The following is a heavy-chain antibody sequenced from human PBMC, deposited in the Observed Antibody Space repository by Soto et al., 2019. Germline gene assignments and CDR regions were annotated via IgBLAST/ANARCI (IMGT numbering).Heavy chain of an antibody. D-gene: IGHD2-21*02. CDR2: ITGSGSSL. V-gene: IGHV3-48*03. Sequence: EMQLVESGGGLVQPGGSLRLSCAASGFTFSTYEMNWVRQAPGKGLEWVSYITGSGSSLYYADAVKGRFTISRDNAKKSLPLQINGLRAEDTAVYYCSRASDCDTFDYWGPGTLVTVSS. J-gene: IGHJ4*02. CDR3: SRASDCDTFDY. CDR1: GFTFSTYE.